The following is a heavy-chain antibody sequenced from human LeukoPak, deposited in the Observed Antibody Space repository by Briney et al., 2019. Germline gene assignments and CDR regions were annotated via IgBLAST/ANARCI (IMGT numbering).Heavy chain of an antibody. J-gene: IGHJ4*02. CDR3: ARDLGRAARYYFDY. D-gene: IGHD6-6*01. CDR1: GFTLSAYW. Sequence: PGGSLRLSCAASGFTLSAYWLHWVRQAPGKGLVWVSRVNPDGSSTTYADSVEGRFTISRDNAKNTLYLQMNSLKAEDTAVYFCARDLGRAARYYFDYWGQGTLVTVSS. V-gene: IGHV3-74*01. CDR2: VNPDGSST.